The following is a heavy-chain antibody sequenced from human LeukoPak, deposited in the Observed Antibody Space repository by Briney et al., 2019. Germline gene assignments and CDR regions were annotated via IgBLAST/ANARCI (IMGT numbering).Heavy chain of an antibody. V-gene: IGHV1-8*01. Sequence: ASVKVSCKAPGYTFTSYDINWVRPATGQGLEWMGWMNPNSGNTGYAQKFQGRVTMTRNTSISTAYMELSSLRSEDTAVYYCARNVLAYLDAFDIWGQGTMVTVSS. J-gene: IGHJ3*02. D-gene: IGHD1-1*01. CDR1: GYTFTSYD. CDR2: MNPNSGNT. CDR3: ARNVLAYLDAFDI.